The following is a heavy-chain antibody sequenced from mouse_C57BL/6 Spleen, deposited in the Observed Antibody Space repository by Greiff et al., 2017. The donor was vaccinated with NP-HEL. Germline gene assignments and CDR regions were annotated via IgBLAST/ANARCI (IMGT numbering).Heavy chain of an antibody. J-gene: IGHJ4*01. Sequence: VKVVESGPGLVAPSQSLSITCTVSGFSLTSYAISWVRQPPGKGLEWLGVIWTGGGTNYNSALKSRLSISKDNSKSQVFLKMNSLQTDDTARYYCARKGDYDYEDAMDYWGQGTSVTVSS. D-gene: IGHD2-4*01. CDR1: GFSLTSYA. CDR3: ARKGDYDYEDAMDY. V-gene: IGHV2-9-1*01. CDR2: IWTGGGT.